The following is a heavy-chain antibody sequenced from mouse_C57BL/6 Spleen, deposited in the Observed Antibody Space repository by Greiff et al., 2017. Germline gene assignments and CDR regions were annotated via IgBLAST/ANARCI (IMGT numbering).Heavy chain of an antibody. V-gene: IGHV1-66*01. D-gene: IGHD3-3*01. Sequence: QVQLQQSGPELVKPGASVKISCKASGYSFTSYYIHWVKQRPGQGLEWIGWIYPGSGNTKYNEKFKGKATLTADTSSSTAYMQLSSLPSEDSAVYYCAKGGLEYFDVWGTGTTVTVSS. CDR3: AKGGLEYFDV. J-gene: IGHJ1*03. CDR1: GYSFTSYY. CDR2: IYPGSGNT.